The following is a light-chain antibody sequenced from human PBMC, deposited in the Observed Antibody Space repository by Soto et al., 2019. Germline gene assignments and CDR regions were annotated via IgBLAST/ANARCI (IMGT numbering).Light chain of an antibody. CDR1: QSVSNN. CDR3: QQYNDWPPIT. CDR2: YAS. V-gene: IGKV3-15*01. J-gene: IGKJ5*01. Sequence: EITMTQSPATLSVSPGERATLSCRASQSVSNNLAWYQQKPGQVPRLLIYYASTRATGIPARFSGSGSGTEFNLTISSLQSEDFALYYCQQYNDWPPITFGQGTRLEIK.